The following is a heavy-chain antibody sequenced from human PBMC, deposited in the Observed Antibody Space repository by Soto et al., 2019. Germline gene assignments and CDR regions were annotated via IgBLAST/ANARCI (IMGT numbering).Heavy chain of an antibody. CDR2: IYYSGST. V-gene: IGHV4-31*03. CDR3: ARSGYYDSSGYYFNFDY. J-gene: IGHJ4*02. Sequence: PSETLSLTCTVSGGSISSGGYYWSWIRQHPGKGLEWIGYIYYSGSTYYNPSLKSRVTISVDTSKNQFSLKLSSVTAADTAVYYCARSGYYDSSGYYFNFDYWGQGTLVTVSS. D-gene: IGHD3-22*01. CDR1: GGSISSGGYY.